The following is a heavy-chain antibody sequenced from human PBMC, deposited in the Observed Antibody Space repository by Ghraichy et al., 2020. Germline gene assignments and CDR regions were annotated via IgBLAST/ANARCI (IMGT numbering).Heavy chain of an antibody. CDR1: GFTFGSYS. Sequence: GGSLRLSCVGSGFTFGSYSMNWVRQSPGKCLEWVSYITSSSSFLSYADSVKGRFTISRDNAQNSLSLQMNSLTDEDTAVYYCARGSRVVRFYYYDGMDVWGQGTTVTVSS. D-gene: IGHD4-23*01. J-gene: IGHJ6*02. CDR3: ARGSRVVRFYYYDGMDV. V-gene: IGHV3-48*02. CDR2: ITSSSSFL.